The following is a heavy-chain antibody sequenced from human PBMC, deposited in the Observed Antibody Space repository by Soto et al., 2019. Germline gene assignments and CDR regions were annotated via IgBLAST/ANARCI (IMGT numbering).Heavy chain of an antibody. J-gene: IGHJ5*02. D-gene: IGHD6-25*01. Sequence: SETLSLTCTVSGDSISSSRFYWACIRQPPGEGLEWIGSIYHTGNAYYNPPLKGRVTISVDTSKNQSSLKLTSVTAADAALYYCASYFFESSGYNTDRFEPWGQGTQVTVSS. CDR3: ASYFFESSGYNTDRFEP. CDR2: IYHTGNA. V-gene: IGHV4-39*01. CDR1: GDSISSSRFY.